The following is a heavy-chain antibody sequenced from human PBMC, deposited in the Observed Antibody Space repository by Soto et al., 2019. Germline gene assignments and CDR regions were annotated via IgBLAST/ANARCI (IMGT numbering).Heavy chain of an antibody. CDR2: ISSTRGTI. CDR3: ANQKIRFSVAGTLYGLGV. V-gene: IGHV3-48*02. J-gene: IGHJ6*02. Sequence: EGQLVESGGNLVRPGGPLRLSCEAPGFSFIIYSMNWFRKAPGKGLEWISYISSTRGTIYYADSVKGRFTIFRDNAKNSLFLQMNGLRDDDTAVYYCANQKIRFSVAGTLYGLGVWGQGTTVTVSS. D-gene: IGHD6-19*01. CDR1: GFSFIIYS.